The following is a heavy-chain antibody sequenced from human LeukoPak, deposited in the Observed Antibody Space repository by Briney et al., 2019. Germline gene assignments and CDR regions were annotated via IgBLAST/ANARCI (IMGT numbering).Heavy chain of an antibody. Sequence: SQTLSLTCTVSGGSISSGGYYWSWIRQHPGKGLEWIGYIYYSGSTYYNPSLKSRVTISVDTSKNQFSLKLSSVTAADTAVYYCARGDSSGYYDGRPFDYWGQGTLVTVSS. CDR2: IYYSGST. D-gene: IGHD3-22*01. CDR3: ARGDSSGYYDGRPFDY. CDR1: GGSISSGGYY. J-gene: IGHJ4*02. V-gene: IGHV4-31*03.